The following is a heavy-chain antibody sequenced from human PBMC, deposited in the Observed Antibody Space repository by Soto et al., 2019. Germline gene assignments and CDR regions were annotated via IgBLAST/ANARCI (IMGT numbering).Heavy chain of an antibody. CDR1: GFNFGSYA. CDR2: ISFDGSNK. J-gene: IGHJ6*02. Sequence: GGSLRLSCEASGFNFGSYAMHWVRQTPGKGLEWVAVISFDGSNKFYAESVKGRITISRDNSKNTLFLQMNSLRPEDTAVYYCARDMGYSYRTGYGLDVWGQGTTVTVSS. V-gene: IGHV3-30-3*01. CDR3: ARDMGYSYRTGYGLDV. D-gene: IGHD5-18*01.